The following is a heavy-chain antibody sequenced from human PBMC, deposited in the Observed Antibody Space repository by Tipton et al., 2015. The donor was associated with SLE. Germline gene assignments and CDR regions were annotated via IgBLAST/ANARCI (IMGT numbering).Heavy chain of an antibody. J-gene: IGHJ4*02. CDR2: IKQDGSEK. Sequence: SLRLSCAASGFTFRSYWMSWVRQAPGKGLEWVANIKQDGSEKYYVDSVKGRFTISRDNAKNSLYLQMNSLRVEDTAVYYCAREYGSGSYEYYFDYWGQGTLVTVSS. D-gene: IGHD3-10*01. CDR1: GFTFRSYW. V-gene: IGHV3-7*01. CDR3: AREYGSGSYEYYFDY.